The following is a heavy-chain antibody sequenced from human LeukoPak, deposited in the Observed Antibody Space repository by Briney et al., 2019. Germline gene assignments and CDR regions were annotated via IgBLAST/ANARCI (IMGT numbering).Heavy chain of an antibody. V-gene: IGHV5-51*01. Sequence: GESLKISCTASGYTFTSHWIAWVRQMPGKGLELMGVIYPGDSDTRYSPSFQGQVTISADKSISTAYLQWSSLKASDTAMYYCARRGYYDSSGYNAPIDYWGQGTLVTVSS. CDR1: GYTFTSHW. D-gene: IGHD3-22*01. J-gene: IGHJ4*02. CDR2: IYPGDSDT. CDR3: ARRGYYDSSGYNAPIDY.